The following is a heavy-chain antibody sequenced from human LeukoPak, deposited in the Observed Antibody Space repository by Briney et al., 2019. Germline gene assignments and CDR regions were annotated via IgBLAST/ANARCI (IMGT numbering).Heavy chain of an antibody. Sequence: PSETLSLTCTVSGGSISSSSYYWGWIRQPPGKGLEWIGSIYYSGSTYYNPSLKSRVTISVDTSKNQFSLKLSSVTAADTAVYYCARVLWESSTRGLIDYWGQGTLVTVSS. CDR3: ARVLWESSTRGLIDY. CDR2: IYYSGST. CDR1: GGSISSSSYY. V-gene: IGHV4-39*01. J-gene: IGHJ4*02. D-gene: IGHD6-13*01.